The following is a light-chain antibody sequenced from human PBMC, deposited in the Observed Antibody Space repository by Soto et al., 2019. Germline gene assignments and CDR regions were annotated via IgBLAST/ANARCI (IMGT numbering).Light chain of an antibody. Sequence: QSALTQPASVSGSPGQSITISCTGTSSDVGGYNYVSWYQQHPGKAPKLMIYEGSKRPSGVSDRFSGSKSGNTASLTISGLQAEDEADYYCCSYVDSSTNYVFGTGTKLTVL. CDR1: SSDVGGYNY. V-gene: IGLV2-23*01. CDR2: EGS. CDR3: CSYVDSSTNYV. J-gene: IGLJ1*01.